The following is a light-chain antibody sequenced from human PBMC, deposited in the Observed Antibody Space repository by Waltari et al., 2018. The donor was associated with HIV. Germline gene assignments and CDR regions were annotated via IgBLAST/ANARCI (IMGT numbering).Light chain of an antibody. V-gene: IGLV1-47*01. CDR3: AAWDDTRGGLWV. J-gene: IGLJ3*02. CDR1: SSTIGSNY. CDR2: RNN. Sequence: QSVLTQPPSTSGTPGQRVTISCFGSSSTIGSNYLYWYQQIPGTAPKRLIYRNNQRPSGVPDRFSGSKSGTSASLAISGLRSEDEGDYSCAAWDDTRGGLWVFGGGTKVTVL.